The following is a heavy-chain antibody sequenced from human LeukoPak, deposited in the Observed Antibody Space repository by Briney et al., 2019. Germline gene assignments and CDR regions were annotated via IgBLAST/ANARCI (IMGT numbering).Heavy chain of an antibody. CDR3: AGRITIFGVVISPLFDP. CDR2: IIPILGIA. CDR1: GGTFSSYT. V-gene: IGHV1-69*02. D-gene: IGHD3-3*01. Sequence: ASVKVSCKASGGTFSSYTISWVRQAPGQGLEWMGRIIPILGIANYAQKFQGRVTITADKSTSTAYMELSSLRSEGTAVYYCAGRITIFGVVISPLFDPWGQGTLVTVSS. J-gene: IGHJ5*02.